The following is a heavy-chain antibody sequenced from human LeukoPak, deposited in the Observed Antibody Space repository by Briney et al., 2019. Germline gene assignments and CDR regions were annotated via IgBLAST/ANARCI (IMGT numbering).Heavy chain of an antibody. Sequence: GGSLRLSCVASGFTFSSYWMHWVRQAPGKGLVWVSRINSDGSTTSYADSVKGRFTISRDNAKNTLYLQMNSLRAEDTAVYYCARGTPYGDLLVYGGQGTLVTVSS. V-gene: IGHV3-74*01. CDR1: GFTFSSYW. CDR2: INSDGSTT. D-gene: IGHD4-17*01. CDR3: ARGTPYGDLLVY. J-gene: IGHJ4*02.